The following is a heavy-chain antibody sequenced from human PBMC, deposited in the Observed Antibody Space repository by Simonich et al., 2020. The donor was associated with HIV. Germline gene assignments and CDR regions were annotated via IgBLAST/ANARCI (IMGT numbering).Heavy chain of an antibody. CDR1: GFTFSSYW. Sequence: EVQLVESGGGLVQPGGSLRLSCAASGFTFSSYWMHWVRQAPGKGLGLVSRINSDGSSTSDAESVKGRFTISRDNAKNTLYLQMNSLRAEDTAVYYCARWGGATTVYYYGMDVWGQGTTVTVSS. V-gene: IGHV3-74*01. CDR2: INSDGSST. CDR3: ARWGGATTVYYYGMDV. J-gene: IGHJ6*02. D-gene: IGHD1-26*01.